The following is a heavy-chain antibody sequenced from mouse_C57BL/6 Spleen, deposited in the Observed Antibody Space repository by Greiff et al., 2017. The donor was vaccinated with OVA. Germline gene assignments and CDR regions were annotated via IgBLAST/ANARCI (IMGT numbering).Heavy chain of an antibody. CDR3: TVYYHLGFAY. D-gene: IGHD2-1*01. J-gene: IGHJ3*01. Sequence: EVKLQESGGGLVQPGGSMKLSCVASGFTFSNYWMNWVRQSPEKGLEWVAQIRLKSDNYATHYAESVKGRFTISRDDSKSSVYLQMNNLSAEDTGIYYCTVYYHLGFAYWGQGTLVTVSA. CDR2: IRLKSDNYAT. V-gene: IGHV6-3*01. CDR1: GFTFSNYW.